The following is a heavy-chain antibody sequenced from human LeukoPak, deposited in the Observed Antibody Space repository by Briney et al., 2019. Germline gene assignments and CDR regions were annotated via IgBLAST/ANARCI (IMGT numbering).Heavy chain of an antibody. CDR1: GGSISSYY. CDR2: IYTSRST. J-gene: IGHJ5*02. V-gene: IGHV4-4*09. CDR3: ARGRVGNWFDP. Sequence: SETLSLTCTVSGGSISSYYWSWIRQPPGKGLEWIGYIYTSRSTNYNPSLKSRVTISVDTSKNQFSLKLSSVTAADTAVYYCARGRVGNWFDPWGQGTLVTVSS. D-gene: IGHD2-2*01.